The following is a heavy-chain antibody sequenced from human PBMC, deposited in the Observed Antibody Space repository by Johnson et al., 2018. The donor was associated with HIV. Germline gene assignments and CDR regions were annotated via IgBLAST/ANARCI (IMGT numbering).Heavy chain of an antibody. J-gene: IGHJ3*02. CDR2: ISSSGSTI. V-gene: IGHV3-11*04. CDR3: AKDLRSGNRREAFDI. CDR1: GFTFSDYY. Sequence: QMQLVESGGGLVKPGGSLRLSCAASGFTFSDYYMSWIRQAPGKGLEWVSYISSSGSTIYYADSVKGRFTISRDNAKNSLYLQMNSLRAEDTAVYYCAKDLRSGNRREAFDIWGQGTMVTVSS. D-gene: IGHD1-14*01.